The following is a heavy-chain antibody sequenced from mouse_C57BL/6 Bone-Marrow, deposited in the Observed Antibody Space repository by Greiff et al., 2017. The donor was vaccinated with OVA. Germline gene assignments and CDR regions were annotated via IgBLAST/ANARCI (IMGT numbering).Heavy chain of an antibody. CDR1: GYTFPSYW. Sequence: QVQLQQPGAELVKPGASVKLSCKASGYTFPSYWMHWVKQRPGQGLEWIGMIHPNSGSTNYNEKFKSKATLTVDKSSSTAYMQLSSLTSEDSAVYYCARSPSYYSNYWYFDVWGTGTTVTVSS. V-gene: IGHV1-64*01. D-gene: IGHD2-5*01. CDR3: ARSPSYYSNYWYFDV. J-gene: IGHJ1*03. CDR2: IHPNSGST.